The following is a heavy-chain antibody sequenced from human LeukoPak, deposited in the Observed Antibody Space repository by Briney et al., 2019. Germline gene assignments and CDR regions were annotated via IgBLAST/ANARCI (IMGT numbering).Heavy chain of an antibody. CDR3: VKGHSSSWFHFDY. D-gene: IGHD6-13*01. CDR2: INWNSGSR. V-gene: IGHV3-9*01. Sequence: GGSLRLSCAAPGFPFNDYTMHWVRQAPGKGLEWVSGINWNSGSRGYADSVKGRFTISRDNAKNSLYLQMTSLRAEDTALYYCVKGHSSSWFHFDYWGQGTLVTVSS. CDR1: GFPFNDYT. J-gene: IGHJ4*02.